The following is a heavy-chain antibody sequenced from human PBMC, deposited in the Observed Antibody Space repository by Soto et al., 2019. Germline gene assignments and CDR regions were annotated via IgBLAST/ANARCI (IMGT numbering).Heavy chain of an antibody. Sequence: PSETLSLTGTVSGGSISSGDYYWSWIRQPPGKGLEWIGYIYYSGSTYYNPSLKSRVTISVDTSKNQFSLKLSSVTAADTAVYYCARAQLWFGGHYFDYWGQGTLVTVSS. J-gene: IGHJ4*02. V-gene: IGHV4-30-4*01. D-gene: IGHD5-18*01. CDR3: ARAQLWFGGHYFDY. CDR1: GGSISSGDYY. CDR2: IYYSGST.